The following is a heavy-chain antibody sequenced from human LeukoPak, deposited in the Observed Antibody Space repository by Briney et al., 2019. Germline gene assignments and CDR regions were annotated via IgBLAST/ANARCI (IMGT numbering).Heavy chain of an antibody. D-gene: IGHD3-22*01. CDR1: GGSFSGYY. CDR3: ARVRRYYDSSGYYHY. CDR2: INHSGST. V-gene: IGHV4-34*01. J-gene: IGHJ4*02. Sequence: SETLSLTCAVYGGSFSGYYWNWIRQPPGEGLEWIGEINHSGSTNYNPSLKSRVTISVDTSKNQFSLKLSSVTAADTAVYYCARVRRYYDSSGYYHYWGQGTLVTVSS.